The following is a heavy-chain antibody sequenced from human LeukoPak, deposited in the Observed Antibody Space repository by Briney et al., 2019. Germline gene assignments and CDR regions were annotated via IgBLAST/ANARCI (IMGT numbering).Heavy chain of an antibody. CDR2: ISSSSTNI. D-gene: IGHD6-19*01. CDR1: GFALSNFA. J-gene: IGHJ4*02. CDR3: ARDDTAVAGTELDY. Sequence: PGGSLRLSCAASGFALSNFAMHWVRQAPGKGLEWVSYISSSSTNIYYTDSVKGRFTISRDNAKNSLYLQMNSLRAEDTAIYYCARDDTAVAGTELDYWGQGTLVAVSS. V-gene: IGHV3-21*01.